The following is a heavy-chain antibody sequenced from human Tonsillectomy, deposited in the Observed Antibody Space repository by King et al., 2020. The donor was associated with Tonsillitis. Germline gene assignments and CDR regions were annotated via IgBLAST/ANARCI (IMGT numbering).Heavy chain of an antibody. CDR2: IYPGDSDT. CDR3: ARVGAMVRGVHVPSWYFDL. J-gene: IGHJ2*01. V-gene: IGHV5-51*01. Sequence: QLVQSGAEVKKPGESLKISCKSSGYSFTSYWIGWVRQMPGKGLEWMGVIYPGDSDTRYSPSFQGQVTISADESFSTAYLQWSSLKASDTAMYYCARVGAMVRGVHVPSWYFDLWGRGTLVTVSS. CDR1: GYSFTSYW. D-gene: IGHD3-10*01.